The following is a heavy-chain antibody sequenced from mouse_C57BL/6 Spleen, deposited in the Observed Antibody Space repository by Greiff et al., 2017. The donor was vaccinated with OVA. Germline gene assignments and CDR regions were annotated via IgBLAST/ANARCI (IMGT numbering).Heavy chain of an antibody. D-gene: IGHD2-5*01. CDR3: ARAYYSNDWYFDV. CDR2: IYPYNDGT. Sequence: VQLQQSGPELIKPGASVKMSCKASGYTFTSYVMHWVKQKPGQGLEWIGYIYPYNDGTKYNEKFKGKATLTSDKSSSTAYMELSSLTSEDSAVYYCARAYYSNDWYFDVWGTGTTVTVSS. CDR1: GYTFTSYV. J-gene: IGHJ1*03. V-gene: IGHV1-14*01.